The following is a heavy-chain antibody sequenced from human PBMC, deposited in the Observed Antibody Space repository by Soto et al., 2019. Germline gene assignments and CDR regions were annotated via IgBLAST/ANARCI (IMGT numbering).Heavy chain of an antibody. V-gene: IGHV3-74*01. D-gene: IGHD5-12*01. CDR1: GFTFSPYW. J-gene: IGHJ5*02. CDR2: INSDGSSA. Sequence: EVQLVESGGGLVQPGGSLRVSCAASGFTFSPYWMHWVRQAPGKGLVWVSRINSDGSSANYADSVKGRFTVSRDNAKTTLYLHMNSLRAEDTAVYYCARDAFRGYDTGGWFDPWGQGTLVTVSS. CDR3: ARDAFRGYDTGGWFDP.